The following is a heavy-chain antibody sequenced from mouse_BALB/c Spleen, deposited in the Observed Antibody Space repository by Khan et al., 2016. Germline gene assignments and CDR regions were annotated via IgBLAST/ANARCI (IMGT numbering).Heavy chain of an antibody. J-gene: IGHJ2*01. CDR2: IRSKSNKYAT. CDR1: GFTFNTYA. D-gene: IGHD2-14*01. Sequence: EVQLVESGGGLVQPKGSLKLSCAASGFTFNTYAMNWVRQAPGKSLEWVARIRSKSNKYATYDVDSVKDRFTISIDASQCMLVLQLNYLKSEVTAIYYCVVGSYFDYCGQGTTLTFSS. V-gene: IGHV10-1*02. CDR3: VVGSYFDY.